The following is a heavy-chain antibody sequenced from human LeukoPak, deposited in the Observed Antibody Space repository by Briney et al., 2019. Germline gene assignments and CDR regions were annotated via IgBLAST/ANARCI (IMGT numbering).Heavy chain of an antibody. V-gene: IGHV3-48*04. CDR3: ARSDGYGLVDI. J-gene: IGHJ3*02. CDR2: ISSSGSTI. CDR1: GFTFSSYG. D-gene: IGHD3-10*01. Sequence: PGGSLRLSCAASGFTFSSYGMSWVRQAPGKGLEWVSYISSSGSTIYYADSVKGRFTISRDNAKNSLYLQMNSLRAEDTAVYYCARSDGYGLVDIWGQGTMVTVSS.